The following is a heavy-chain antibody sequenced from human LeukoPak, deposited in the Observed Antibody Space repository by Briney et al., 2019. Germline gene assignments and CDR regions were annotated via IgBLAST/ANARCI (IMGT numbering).Heavy chain of an antibody. CDR2: INPNSGGT. J-gene: IGHJ4*02. CDR3: ARTKYYDSSGHFDY. CDR1: GYTFTDYY. V-gene: IGHV1-2*06. D-gene: IGHD3-22*01. Sequence: ASVKVSCKASGYTFTDYYMHWVRQAPGQGLEWMGRINPNSGGTNYAQMFQGRVTMTSDTSISTAYMELSILTSDDTAVYYCARTKYYDSSGHFDYWGQGTLVTVSS.